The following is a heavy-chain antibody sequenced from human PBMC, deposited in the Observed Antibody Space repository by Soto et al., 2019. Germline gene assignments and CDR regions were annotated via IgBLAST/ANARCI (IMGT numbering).Heavy chain of an antibody. CDR2: ISGGGGTT. CDR3: AKAPYTSGWSEFDY. D-gene: IGHD6-19*01. J-gene: IGHJ4*02. Sequence: GGSLRLSCAASGLTFRSYAMTWVRQAPGKGLKWVTVISGGGGTTSYADYVKGRFTISRDNSKNKLYLQMNSLRAEDTAVYYCAKAPYTSGWSEFDYWGQGTLVTVSS. V-gene: IGHV3-23*01. CDR1: GLTFRSYA.